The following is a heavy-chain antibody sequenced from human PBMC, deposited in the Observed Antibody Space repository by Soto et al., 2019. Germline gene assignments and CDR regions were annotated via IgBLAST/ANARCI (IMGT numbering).Heavy chain of an antibody. CDR3: TWLPGVDGGVGGRYFDL. Sequence: EVQLVESGGGLVQPGGSLKLSCAASGFSFSATAMHWVRHRSGKGLELLGRIRNKDNDYAIAYPTSGKRRFRLSRDDSKNTAHLQLNDLRTEDTAVYFCTWLPGVDGGVGGRYFDLWGRGTLVTVSS. V-gene: IGHV3-73*02. CDR2: IRNKDNDYAI. D-gene: IGHD3-9*01. CDR1: GFSFSATA. J-gene: IGHJ2*01.